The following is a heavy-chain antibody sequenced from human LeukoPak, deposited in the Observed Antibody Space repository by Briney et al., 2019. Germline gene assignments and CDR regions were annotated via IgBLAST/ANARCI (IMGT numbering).Heavy chain of an antibody. CDR1: GFTVSSNY. Sequence: PGGSLRLSCAASGFTVSSNYMSWVRQAPGKGLEWVSVIYSCGSTYYADSVKGRFTISRDNSKNTLYLQMNSLRAEDTAVYYCARQPHIGYCGGGSSAADYWGQGTLVTVSS. V-gene: IGHV3-66*02. CDR3: ARQPHIGYCGGGSSAADY. J-gene: IGHJ4*02. CDR2: IYSCGST. D-gene: IGHD2-15*01.